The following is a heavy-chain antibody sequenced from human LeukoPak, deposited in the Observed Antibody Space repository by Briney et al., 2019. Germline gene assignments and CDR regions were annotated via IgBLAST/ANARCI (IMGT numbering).Heavy chain of an antibody. V-gene: IGHV3-48*01. CDR2: ISSGSRTI. J-gene: IGHJ4*02. Sequence: PGGFLRLSCAASGFAFSSYSMNWVRQAPGRGLEWISYISSGSRTIYYADSVEGRFTISRDNGKNSLYLLLNSLRADDTAVYFCARESITGHRDFDYWGQGTLITVSS. D-gene: IGHD1-20*01. CDR3: ARESITGHRDFDY. CDR1: GFAFSSYS.